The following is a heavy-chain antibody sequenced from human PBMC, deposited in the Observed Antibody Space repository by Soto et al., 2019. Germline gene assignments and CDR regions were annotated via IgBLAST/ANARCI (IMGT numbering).Heavy chain of an antibody. J-gene: IGHJ3*02. V-gene: IGHV3-21*01. CDR1: GFTFSSYS. CDR3: ARDTGGPGGAFDI. Sequence: EVQLVEAGGGLVKPGGSLRLSCAASGFTFSSYSMHWVRQAPGKGLEWVSSISSSSSYIYYADSVKGRFTISRDNAKNSLYLQMNSLRAEDTAVYYCARDTGGPGGAFDIWGQGTMVTVSS. CDR2: ISSSSSYI. D-gene: IGHD2-8*02.